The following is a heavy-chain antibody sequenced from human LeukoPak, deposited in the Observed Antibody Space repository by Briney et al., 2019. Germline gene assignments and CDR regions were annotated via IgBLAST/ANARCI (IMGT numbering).Heavy chain of an antibody. CDR3: ARGPAVAGTNDD. V-gene: IGHV4-39*07. J-gene: IGHJ4*02. CDR2: IYYSGST. CDR1: GGSISSSSYY. Sequence: KTSETLSLTCTVSGGSISSSSYYWRWIRQPPGKGLEWIGSIYYSGSTYYNPSLKSRVTISVDTSKNQFSLRLSSVTAADTAVYYCARGPAVAGTNDDWGQGTLVTVSS. D-gene: IGHD6-19*01.